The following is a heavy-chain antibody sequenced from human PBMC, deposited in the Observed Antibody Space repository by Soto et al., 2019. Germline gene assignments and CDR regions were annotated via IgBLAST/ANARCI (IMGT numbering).Heavy chain of an antibody. J-gene: IGHJ5*02. CDR2: MNPNSGNT. V-gene: IGHV1-8*01. Sequence: GASVKVSCKASGYTFTSYDINWVRQATGQGLEWMGWMNPNSGNTGYAQKFQGRVTMTRNTSISTAYMELSSLRSEDTAVYYCARDHDFWSGYPEPLNWFDPWGQGTLVTVSS. CDR1: GYTFTSYD. CDR3: ARDHDFWSGYPEPLNWFDP. D-gene: IGHD3-3*01.